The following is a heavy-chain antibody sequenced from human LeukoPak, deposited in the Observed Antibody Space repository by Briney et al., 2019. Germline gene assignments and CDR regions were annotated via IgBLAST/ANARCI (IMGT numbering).Heavy chain of an antibody. Sequence: GGSLRLSCVDSGITFSSYWMSWVRQAPGKGLEWVANMKQDGSDKNYVDSVKGRFTISRDNAKNSLYLQMNSLRAEDTAVYYCAREGTSDYFDYWGQGTLVTVSS. CDR3: AREGTSDYFDY. J-gene: IGHJ4*02. CDR2: MKQDGSDK. V-gene: IGHV3-7*01. CDR1: GITFSSYW. D-gene: IGHD3-10*01.